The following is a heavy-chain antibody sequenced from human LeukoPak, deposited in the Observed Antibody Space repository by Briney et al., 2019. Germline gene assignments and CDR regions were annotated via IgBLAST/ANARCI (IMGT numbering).Heavy chain of an antibody. CDR3: AGGDFVALRDAFDI. V-gene: IGHV4-39*07. CDR1: SDFIRRISYF. Sequence: PSETLSLTCTVSSDFIRRISYFWGWIPQPPGWGLEWNGPIYYSGSPCYNPSLKSRHDISVDTAKTLLSPKLRSVTAQGPPVFCCAGGDFVALRDAFDIWGQGTMVTVSS. CDR2: IYYSGSP. D-gene: IGHD4-17*01. J-gene: IGHJ3*02.